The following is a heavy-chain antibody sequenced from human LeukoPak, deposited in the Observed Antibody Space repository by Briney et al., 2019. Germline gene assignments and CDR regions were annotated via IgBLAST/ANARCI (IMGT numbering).Heavy chain of an antibody. V-gene: IGHV3-9*01. CDR3: VKGAVGIVVPGTHESFDH. Sequence: AGGSLRLSCAASGFTFDDYAMHWVRQAPGKGLERVSGISWNSDRIDYADSVKGRFTISRDNAKNSLYLQMNNLRVEDTALYFCVKGAVGIVVPGTHESFDHWGQGSLVTVSS. CDR1: GFTFDDYA. J-gene: IGHJ4*02. CDR2: ISWNSDRI. D-gene: IGHD6-19*01.